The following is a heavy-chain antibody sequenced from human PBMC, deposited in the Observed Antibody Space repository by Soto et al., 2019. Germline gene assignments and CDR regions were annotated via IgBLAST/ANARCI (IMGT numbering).Heavy chain of an antibody. D-gene: IGHD2-2*01. J-gene: IGHJ4*02. V-gene: IGHV2-5*02. CDR2: IYWDDDK. CDR1: GFSLSTSGVG. Sequence: QITLKESGPTLVKPTQTLTLTCTFSGFSLSTSGVGVGWIRQPPGKALEWLALIYWDDDKRYCPSLKSRLIITKHTSKNQLVLTMTNMDPVDTATYYCAHRSYCSSTSCYGSYYFDYWGQGTLVTVSS. CDR3: AHRSYCSSTSCYGSYYFDY.